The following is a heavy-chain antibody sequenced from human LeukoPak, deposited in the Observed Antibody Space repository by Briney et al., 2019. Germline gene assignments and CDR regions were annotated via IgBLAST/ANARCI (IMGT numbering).Heavy chain of an antibody. CDR3: ARVGCSGGSCFPGDAFDI. CDR2: ISSSSSYI. D-gene: IGHD2-15*01. Sequence: NSGGSLRLSCAASGFTFSSYSMNWVRQAPGKGLEWVSSISSSSSYIYYADSVKGRFTISRDNAKNSLYLQMNSLRAEDTAVYYCARVGCSGGSCFPGDAFDIWGQGTMVTVSS. CDR1: GFTFSSYS. J-gene: IGHJ3*02. V-gene: IGHV3-21*01.